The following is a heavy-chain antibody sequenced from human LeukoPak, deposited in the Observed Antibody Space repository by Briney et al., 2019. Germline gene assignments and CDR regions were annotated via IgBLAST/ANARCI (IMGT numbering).Heavy chain of an antibody. CDR1: GFTFSNAW. CDR3: ITEPYYGDYKVES. J-gene: IGHJ4*02. V-gene: IGHV3-15*01. Sequence: GGSLRLSCAASGFTFSNAWMSWVRQAPGKGLEWVGAIKSKADGATTDYSAPVKGRFTIASDDSKNTLYMQRNSVKTAETGVYYCITEPYYGDYKVESWGQGNLVTVSS. CDR2: IKSKADGATT. D-gene: IGHD4-17*01.